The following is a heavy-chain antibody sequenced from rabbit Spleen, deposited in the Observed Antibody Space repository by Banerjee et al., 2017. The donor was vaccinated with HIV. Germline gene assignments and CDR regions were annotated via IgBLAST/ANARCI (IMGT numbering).Heavy chain of an antibody. J-gene: IGHJ3*01. CDR2: IHAGSSNNI. CDR1: GFSFSAGYY. D-gene: IGHD7-1*01. Sequence: QSLEESGGDLVKPGASLTLTCTASGFSFSAGYYMCWVRQAPGKGLEWIACIHAGSSNNICYASWAKGRFTISKTSSTTVTLQMTSLTAADTATYFCARFYAGYGDFGYAAMWGQGTLVTVS. V-gene: IGHV1S40*01. CDR3: ARFYAGYGDFGYAAM.